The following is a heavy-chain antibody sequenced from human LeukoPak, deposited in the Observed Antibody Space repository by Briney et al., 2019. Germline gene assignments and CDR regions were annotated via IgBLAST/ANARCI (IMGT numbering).Heavy chain of an antibody. CDR2: IKQDGSEK. CDR1: GFTFSSYW. J-gene: IGHJ4*02. V-gene: IGHV3-7*01. D-gene: IGHD4-17*01. CDR3: AREGDYGDSFLDY. Sequence: PGGSLRLSCAASGFTFSSYWMSWVRQAPGKGLEWVANIKQDGSEKYYVDSVKGRFTISRDNAKNSLYLQMNSLRAEDTAVYYCAREGDYGDSFLDYWGQGTLVTVSS.